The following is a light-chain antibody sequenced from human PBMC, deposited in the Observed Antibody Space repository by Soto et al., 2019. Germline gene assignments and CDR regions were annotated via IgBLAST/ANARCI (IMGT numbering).Light chain of an antibody. CDR1: SGHNSYA. J-gene: IGLJ3*02. Sequence: QLVLTQPPSASASLGASVKLTCTLSSGHNSYAIAWHQQQPEKGPRYLMKLNSDGSHSKGDGIPDRFSGSSSGAERYLTISSLQSEDEADYYCCSYAARYTVLFGGGTKLTVL. CDR2: LNSDGSH. V-gene: IGLV4-69*01. CDR3: CSYAARYTVL.